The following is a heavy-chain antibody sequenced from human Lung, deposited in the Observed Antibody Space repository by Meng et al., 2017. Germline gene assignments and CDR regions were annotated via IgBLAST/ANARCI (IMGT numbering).Heavy chain of an antibody. V-gene: IGHV4-4*02. CDR3: ARDDSGYADFDS. J-gene: IGHJ4*02. Sequence: QVQLQESGPGLVKTSQTLSLNCAVSGGSISSNNWWSWVRQTPGRGLEWIGEVYRSGSTNYNPSLKSRVIISVNNSKNQFSLKLTSVTAADTAVYYCARDDSGYADFDSWGQGTLVTVSS. CDR2: VYRSGST. CDR1: GGSISSNNW. D-gene: IGHD3-22*01.